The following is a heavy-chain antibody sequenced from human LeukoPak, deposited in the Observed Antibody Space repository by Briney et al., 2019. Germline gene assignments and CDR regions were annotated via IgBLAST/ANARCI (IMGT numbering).Heavy chain of an antibody. CDR3: AKVGTTGTTAWFDP. CDR1: GFTFSSYE. Sequence: PGGSLRLSCAASGFTFSSYEMNWVRQAPGKGLEWVSTMGGGGISTYYADSVKGRFTISRDNSKNTLYLQMNSLRAEDTAIYYCAKVGTTGTTAWFDPWGQGTLVTVSS. J-gene: IGHJ5*02. CDR2: MGGGGIST. D-gene: IGHD1-1*01. V-gene: IGHV3-23*01.